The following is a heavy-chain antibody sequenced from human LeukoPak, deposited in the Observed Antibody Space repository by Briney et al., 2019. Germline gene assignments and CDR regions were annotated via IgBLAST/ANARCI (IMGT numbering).Heavy chain of an antibody. CDR2: IYYRGST. J-gene: IGHJ4*02. CDR1: GGPLRRYH. V-gene: IGHV4-59*08. D-gene: IGHD5-18*01. Sequence: ADTLSLTCSVSGGPLRRYHWSGPPDPPGEAVECIGYIYYRGSTDYNPSLKSRVTLSVDTSKNQFSLKLSSVTAADTAVYYCATVDTTMGKDSWGQGTLVTVSS. CDR3: ATVDTTMGKDS.